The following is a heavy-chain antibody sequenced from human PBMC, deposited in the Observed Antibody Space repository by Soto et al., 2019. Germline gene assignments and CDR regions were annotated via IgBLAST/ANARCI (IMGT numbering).Heavy chain of an antibody. CDR1: GGSISSSSYY. J-gene: IGHJ4*02. CDR2: IYYSGST. CDR3: ARQYYYGSGSYYESKYFDY. D-gene: IGHD3-10*01. V-gene: IGHV4-39*01. Sequence: SETLSLTCTVSGGSISSSSYYWGWIRQPPGKGLEWIGSIYYSGSTYYNPSLKSRVTISVDTSKNQFSLKLSSVTAADTAVYYCARQYYYGSGSYYESKYFDYWGQGTLVTVSS.